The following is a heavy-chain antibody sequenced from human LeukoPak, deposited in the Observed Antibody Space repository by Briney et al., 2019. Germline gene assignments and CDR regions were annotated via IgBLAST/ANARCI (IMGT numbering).Heavy chain of an antibody. V-gene: IGHV1-46*01. D-gene: IGHD3-22*01. Sequence: ASVKVSRKASGYTFTSYYMHWVRQAPGQGLEWMGIINPSGGSTSYAQKFQGRVTMTRDTSTSTVYMELRSLRSEDTAVYYCARDARYYDSRGYYYPLGYWGQGTLVTVSS. CDR2: INPSGGST. CDR3: ARDARYYDSRGYYYPLGY. J-gene: IGHJ4*02. CDR1: GYTFTSYY.